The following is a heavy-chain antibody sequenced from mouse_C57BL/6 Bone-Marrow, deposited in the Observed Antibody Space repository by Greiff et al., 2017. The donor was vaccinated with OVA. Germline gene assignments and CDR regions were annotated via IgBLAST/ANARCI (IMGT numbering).Heavy chain of an antibody. D-gene: IGHD1-1*01. J-gene: IGHJ3*01. Sequence: QVQLKESGPGLVQPSQSLSITCTVSGFSFTSYGVHWVRQSPGKGLEWLGVIWSGGSTDYNAAFISRLSISKDNSKSQVFFKMNSLQADDTAIYYCARNSGHYYGSSWFAYWGQGTLVTVSA. CDR3: ARNSGHYYGSSWFAY. CDR2: IWSGGST. CDR1: GFSFTSYG. V-gene: IGHV2-2*01.